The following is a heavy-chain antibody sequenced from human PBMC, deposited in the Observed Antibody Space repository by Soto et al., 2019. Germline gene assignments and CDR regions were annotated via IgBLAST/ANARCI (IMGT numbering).Heavy chain of an antibody. Sequence: SETLSLTCTVSGGSISSYYWSWIRQPPGKGLEWIGYIYYSGSTYYNPSLKSRVTISVDTSKNQFSLKLSSVTAADTAVYYCGRDLWGYCGTDCYPLDVWGQGTTVTVSS. CDR3: GRDLWGYCGTDCYPLDV. D-gene: IGHD2-21*02. CDR1: GGSISSYY. J-gene: IGHJ6*02. CDR2: IYYSGST. V-gene: IGHV4-59*12.